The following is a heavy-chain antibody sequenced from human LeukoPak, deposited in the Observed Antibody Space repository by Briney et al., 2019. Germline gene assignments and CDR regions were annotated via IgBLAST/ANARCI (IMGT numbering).Heavy chain of an antibody. CDR1: GVIVSRNF. V-gene: IGHV3-53*01. J-gene: IGHJ5*02. CDR3: ARGSGSGWPLDR. Sequence: HPSETLSLSCAASGVIVSRNFMSWVRQAPGKGLQWVAIMYAGGTTDYSESVRGRFYISRDTSNNTLSLQMNSLRAEDTAVYYCARGSGSGWPLDRWGQGTLVTVSS. CDR2: MYAGGTT. D-gene: IGHD6-19*01.